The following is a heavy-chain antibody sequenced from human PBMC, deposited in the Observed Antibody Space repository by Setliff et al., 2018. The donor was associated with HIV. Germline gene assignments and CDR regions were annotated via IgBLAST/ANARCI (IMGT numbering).Heavy chain of an antibody. CDR1: GGSISSGSYY. J-gene: IGHJ4*02. D-gene: IGHD1-26*01. V-gene: IGHV4-61*09. CDR2: IYTSEST. CDR3: ARGALQDGTGSYYEGFDY. Sequence: PSETLSLTCTVSGGSISSGSYYWSWIRQPAGKGLEWIGHIYTSESTNYNPSLKSRVTISVDTSKNQFSLKLSSVTAADTAVYYCARGALQDGTGSYYEGFDYWGQGTLVTVSS.